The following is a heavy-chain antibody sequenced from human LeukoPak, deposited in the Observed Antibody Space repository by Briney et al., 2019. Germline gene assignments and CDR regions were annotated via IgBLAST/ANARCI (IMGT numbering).Heavy chain of an antibody. Sequence: PGGSLRLSCAASGFSFDDSWVHWVRQAPGKGLEWVAVISYDGSNKYYADSVKGRFTISRDNSKNTLYLQMNSLRAEDTAVYYCARVAYYYDSSGPDYWGQGTLVTVSS. CDR3: ARVAYYYDSSGPDY. V-gene: IGHV3-30-3*01. J-gene: IGHJ4*02. D-gene: IGHD3-22*01. CDR2: ISYDGSNK. CDR1: GFSFDDSW.